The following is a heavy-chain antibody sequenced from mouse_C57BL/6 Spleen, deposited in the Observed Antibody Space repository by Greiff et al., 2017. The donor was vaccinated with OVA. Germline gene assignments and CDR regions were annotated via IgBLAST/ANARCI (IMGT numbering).Heavy chain of an antibody. CDR3: ARAFDYGLWMDY. Sequence: EVQLVESGPGLVKPSQSLSLTCSVTGYSITSGYYWNWIRQFPGNKLAWVGYISYDGRNNSNPSLTNRFSITRDTSKNQFFLKLNSVTTEDTAAYYCARAFDYGLWMDYWGQGTSGTVSA. D-gene: IGHD2-4*01. V-gene: IGHV3-6*01. J-gene: IGHJ4*01. CDR2: ISYDGRN. CDR1: GYSITSGYY.